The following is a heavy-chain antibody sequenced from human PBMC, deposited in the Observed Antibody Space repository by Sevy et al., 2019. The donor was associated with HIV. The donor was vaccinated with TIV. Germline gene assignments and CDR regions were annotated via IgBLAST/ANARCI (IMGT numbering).Heavy chain of an antibody. CDR2: IIPIFGTA. D-gene: IGHD6-19*01. J-gene: IGHJ4*02. CDR3: ARGYSSGWTKFDY. V-gene: IGHV1-69*13. CDR1: GGTFSSYA. Sequence: ASVKVFCKASGGTFSSYAISWVRQAPGQGLEWMGGIIPIFGTANYAQKFQGRVTITADESTSTAYMELSSLRSEDTAVYYCARGYSSGWTKFDYWGQGTLVTVSS.